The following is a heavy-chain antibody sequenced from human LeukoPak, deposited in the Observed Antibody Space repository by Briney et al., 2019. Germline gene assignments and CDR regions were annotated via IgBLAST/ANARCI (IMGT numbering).Heavy chain of an antibody. CDR3: AREEVQWLVRH. J-gene: IGHJ1*01. CDR1: EFIVSSNY. D-gene: IGHD6-19*01. CDR2: IYSGGST. Sequence: GGSLRLSCAASEFIVSSNYMSWVRQAPGKGLEWVSVIYSGGSTYYADSVKGRFTISRDNSKNTLYLQMNSLRAEDTAVYYCAREEVQWLVRHWGQGTLVTVSS. V-gene: IGHV3-53*01.